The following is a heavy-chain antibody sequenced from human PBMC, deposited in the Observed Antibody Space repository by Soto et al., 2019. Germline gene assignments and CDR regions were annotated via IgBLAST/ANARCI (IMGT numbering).Heavy chain of an antibody. CDR1: GFTFSNYW. J-gene: IGHJ6*03. V-gene: IGHV3-74*01. CDR2: INNDGSVS. D-gene: IGHD2-15*01. Sequence: EVQLVESGGGLVQPGGSLRLSCVASGFTFSNYWMYWVRQAPGEGLVWVSRINNDGSVSSYADSVKGRLTISRDNIKNTLYQQKDSLRTEDTAVYYCARGDCAGGTCYSLAGSFYYYMDVCGKGTTVTVFS. CDR3: ARGDCAGGTCYSLAGSFYYYMDV.